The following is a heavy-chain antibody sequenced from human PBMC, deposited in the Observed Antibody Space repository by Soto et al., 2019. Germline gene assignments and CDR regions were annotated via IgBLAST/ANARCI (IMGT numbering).Heavy chain of an antibody. CDR2: INSDGSST. V-gene: IGHV3-74*01. Sequence: PGGSLRLSCAASGFTFSSYWMHWVRQAPGKGLVWVSRINSDGSSTSYADSVKGRFTISRDNAKNTVYLQMNSLRAEDTAVYYCARGPEGYSYGDRWGQGTLVTVSS. CDR1: GFTFSSYW. J-gene: IGHJ5*02. D-gene: IGHD5-18*01. CDR3: ARGPEGYSYGDR.